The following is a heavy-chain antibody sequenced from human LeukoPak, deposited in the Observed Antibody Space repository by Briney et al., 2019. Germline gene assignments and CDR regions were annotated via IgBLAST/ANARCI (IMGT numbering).Heavy chain of an antibody. Sequence: GASVRVPCKASGYTFTDYYMHWVRQAPGQGLEWMGWIKPNSGGTNYAPKFQGRVTVTRDTSISTAYMELSSLRSDDTAVYFCARASYCGGGCYYYFDFWGQGTLVTVSS. CDR3: ARASYCGGGCYYYFDF. J-gene: IGHJ4*02. D-gene: IGHD2-21*02. CDR1: GYTFTDYY. V-gene: IGHV1-2*02. CDR2: IKPNSGGT.